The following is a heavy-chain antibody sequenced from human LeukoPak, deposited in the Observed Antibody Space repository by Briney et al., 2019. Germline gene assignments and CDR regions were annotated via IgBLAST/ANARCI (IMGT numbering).Heavy chain of an antibody. CDR2: ISSSSSYI. CDR1: GFTFSSYS. V-gene: IGHV3-21*01. J-gene: IGHJ4*02. CDR3: ARGGNYGDFFDH. Sequence: GGSLRLSCAASGFTFSSYSMNWVRQAPGKGLEWVSSISSSSSYIYYADSVKGRFTISRDNAKNSLYLQMNSLRAEDTAVYYCARGGNYGDFFDHWGQGTLVTVSS. D-gene: IGHD4-17*01.